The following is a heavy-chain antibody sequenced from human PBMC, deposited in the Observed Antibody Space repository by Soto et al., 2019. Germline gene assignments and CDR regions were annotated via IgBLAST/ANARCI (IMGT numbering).Heavy chain of an antibody. D-gene: IGHD3-10*01. CDR3: ASSRGGYFDN. CDR2: IYYSGST. CDR1: GGSISRYY. J-gene: IGHJ4*02. Sequence: ETLSLTCTVSGGSISRYYWNWIRQPPGKGLEWIGYIYYSGSTNYNPSLKSRVTISVDTSKNQFSLKLSSVTAADTAVYYCASSRGGYFDNWGQGTLVTVSS. V-gene: IGHV4-59*08.